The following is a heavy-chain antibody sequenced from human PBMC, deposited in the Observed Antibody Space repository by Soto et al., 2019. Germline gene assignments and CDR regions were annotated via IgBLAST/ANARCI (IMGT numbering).Heavy chain of an antibody. CDR2: IFYTGTT. J-gene: IGHJ4*02. CDR1: GGSINYNSYY. CDR3: ARLVVVAPVANA. V-gene: IGHV4-39*02. Sequence: SVTLSLTCSVSGGSINYNSYYWGWIRQPPGKGLEWVGGIFYTGTTYYSPSLKDRVTISVDTSKNSFSLNLTSVTAADTAVYFCARLVVVAPVANAWGRVTLVTVSS. D-gene: IGHD2-2*01.